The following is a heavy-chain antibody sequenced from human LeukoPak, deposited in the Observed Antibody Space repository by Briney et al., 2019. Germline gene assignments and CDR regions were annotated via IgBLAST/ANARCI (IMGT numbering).Heavy chain of an antibody. J-gene: IGHJ4*02. CDR3: ARQGSEIDY. CDR1: GFTLSHYY. Sequence: SGGSLRLSCAASGFTLSHYYMTWIRQAPGKGLEWLSCISSSGDTIYYADSVKGRFTVSRDNAEKSLYLQMNSLRAEDTAMYYCARQGSEIDYWGQGTLVTVSS. V-gene: IGHV3-11*01. CDR2: ISSSGDTI.